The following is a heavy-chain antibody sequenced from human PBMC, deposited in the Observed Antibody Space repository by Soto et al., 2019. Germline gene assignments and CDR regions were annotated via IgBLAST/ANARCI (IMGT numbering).Heavy chain of an antibody. CDR3: TTTYGSGP. V-gene: IGHV3-15*01. J-gene: IGHJ5*02. CDR2: IKSKTDGGTT. CDR1: GFTCSDAW. Sequence: WSLRLSWAASGFTCSDAWMTWVRQAPGKGLEWVGRIKSKTDGGTTDYAAPVKGRFTISRDDSENTLYLQMNSLKTEDTAVYYCTTTYGSGPWGQGTLVTVSS. D-gene: IGHD3-10*01.